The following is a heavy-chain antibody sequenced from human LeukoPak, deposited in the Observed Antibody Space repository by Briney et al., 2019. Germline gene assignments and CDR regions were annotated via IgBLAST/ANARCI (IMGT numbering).Heavy chain of an antibody. J-gene: IGHJ4*02. V-gene: IGHV4-39*01. CDR3: ARLAPPLYYDSSGYPLHYFDY. Sequence: SENLSLTCTVSGGSISRSSYYWGWIRQPPGKGLEWIGSIYYSGSTYYNPSLKSRVTISVDTSKNQFSLKLSSVNAADTAVYYCARLAPPLYYDSSGYPLHYFDYWGQGNLVTVSS. CDR1: GGSISRSSYY. CDR2: IYYSGST. D-gene: IGHD3-22*01.